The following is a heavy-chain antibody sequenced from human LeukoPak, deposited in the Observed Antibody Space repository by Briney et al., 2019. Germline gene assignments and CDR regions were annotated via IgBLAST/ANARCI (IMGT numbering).Heavy chain of an antibody. Sequence: GGSLRLSCAASGFTFSDYYMSWLRQAPGKGLEWVSYISSSGSTIYYADSVKGRFTISRDNATNSLYLQMNSLRAEDTAVYYCARQKDIVVVPAAPIDYWGQGTLVTVSS. D-gene: IGHD2-2*01. CDR1: GFTFSDYY. J-gene: IGHJ4*02. CDR3: ARQKDIVVVPAAPIDY. CDR2: ISSSGSTI. V-gene: IGHV3-11*01.